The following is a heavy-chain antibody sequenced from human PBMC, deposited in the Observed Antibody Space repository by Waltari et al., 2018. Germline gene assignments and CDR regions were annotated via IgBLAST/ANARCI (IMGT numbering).Heavy chain of an antibody. CDR3: ARDTPGDGIDY. J-gene: IGHJ4*02. CDR2: VKSAGTGS. Sequence: EVQLVESGGGLVQPGGSLRLSCAASGFTFSDYWLHWVRQVPGKGLLGVSHVKSAGTGSSYADSVKGRFTISRDNARNILYLQMNSLTVEDTAVYYCARDTPGDGIDYWGQGTLVTVSP. V-gene: IGHV3-74*01. CDR1: GFTFSDYW. D-gene: IGHD2-21*01.